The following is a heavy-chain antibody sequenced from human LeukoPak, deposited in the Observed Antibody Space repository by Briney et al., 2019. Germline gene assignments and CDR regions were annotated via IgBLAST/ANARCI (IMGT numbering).Heavy chain of an antibody. V-gene: IGHV1-2*02. CDR2: INPNSGGT. CDR3: ARGIAEAAAGTAYYYYYYYMDV. J-gene: IGHJ6*03. Sequence: ASVKVSCKASGYTFTGYYMHWVRQAPGQGLEWMGWINPNSGGTNYAQKFQGRVTMTRDTSISTAYMELSSLRSEDTAVYYCARGIAEAAAGTAYYYYYYYMDVWGKGTTVTVSS. CDR1: GYTFTGYY. D-gene: IGHD6-13*01.